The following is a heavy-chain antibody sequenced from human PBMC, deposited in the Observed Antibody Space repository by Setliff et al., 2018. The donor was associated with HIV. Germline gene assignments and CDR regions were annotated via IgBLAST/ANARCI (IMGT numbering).Heavy chain of an antibody. CDR3: ARHDITLVRGLV. D-gene: IGHD3-10*01. CDR2: VYHTGST. J-gene: IGHJ6*04. V-gene: IGHV4-38-2*01. CDR1: GYSMSSGYY. Sequence: SETLSLTCGVSGYSMSSGYYWGWIRQPPGKGLEWIGNVYHTGSTYYNPSLKSRVTISVDTSKNQFSLKLSSVIAADTAVYYCARHDITLVRGLVWGKGTTVTVSS.